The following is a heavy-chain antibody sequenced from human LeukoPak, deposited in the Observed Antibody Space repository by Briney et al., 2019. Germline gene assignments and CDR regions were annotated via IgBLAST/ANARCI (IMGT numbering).Heavy chain of an antibody. CDR3: ARGTGYGSGSRDY. CDR2: MNPNSGNT. J-gene: IGHJ4*02. D-gene: IGHD3-10*01. Sequence: GASVKVSCKASGYTFTSDDINWVRQAPGQGLEWMGWMNPNSGNTGYAQKFQGRVTMTRNVSISTAYMELSSLDSEDTAMYYCARGTGYGSGSRDYWGQGILVAVSS. V-gene: IGHV1-8*01. CDR1: GYTFTSDD.